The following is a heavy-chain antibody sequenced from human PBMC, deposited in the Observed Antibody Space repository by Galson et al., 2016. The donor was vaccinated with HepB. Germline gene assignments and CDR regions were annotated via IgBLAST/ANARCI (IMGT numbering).Heavy chain of an antibody. CDR2: IIPIFGTA. CDR3: ARSTLMGDSYNWFDP. J-gene: IGHJ5*02. CDR1: GGSFSSYS. V-gene: IGHV1-69*13. D-gene: IGHD2-8*01. Sequence: SVKVSCKASGGSFSSYSFSWVRQAPGQGLEWMGGIIPIFGTANYVQKFQGRVTITADESTSTAYMEVSSLRAEDTAVYYCARSTLMGDSYNWFDPWGQGTLVTVSS.